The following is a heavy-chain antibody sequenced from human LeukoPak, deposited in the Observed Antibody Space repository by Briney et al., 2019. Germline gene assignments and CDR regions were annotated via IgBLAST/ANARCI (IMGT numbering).Heavy chain of an antibody. J-gene: IGHJ3*02. CDR3: AKDYFQLELLGFHAFDI. CDR1: GFTFSSYA. D-gene: IGHD1-7*01. V-gene: IGHV3-23*01. Sequence: GGSLRLSCAASGFTFSSYAMSWVRQAPGKGLEWVSTISDNGGSTYYADSVKGRFTISRDNSKNTLHLQMISLRAEDTAVYYCAKDYFQLELLGFHAFDIWGQGTMVTVSS. CDR2: ISDNGGST.